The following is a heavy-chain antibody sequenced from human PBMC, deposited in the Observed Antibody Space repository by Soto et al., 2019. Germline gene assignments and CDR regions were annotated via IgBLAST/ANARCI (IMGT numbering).Heavy chain of an antibody. D-gene: IGHD2-21*01. CDR1: GYTFTSYH. J-gene: IGHJ4*02. Sequence: QVQLVQSGAEVKKPGASVKVSCKASGYTFTSYHITWVRQAPGQGLEWMGWISAYNGNTNYAQKLQGRVTMTXXTXXXXXXXXXXXXXXXXXXXXXCAXDSPPPREWGQGTLVTVSS. CDR3: AXDSPPPRE. CDR2: ISAYNGNT. V-gene: IGHV1-18*01.